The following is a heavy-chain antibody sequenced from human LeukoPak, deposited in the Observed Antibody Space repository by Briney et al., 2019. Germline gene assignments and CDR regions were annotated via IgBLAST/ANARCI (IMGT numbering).Heavy chain of an antibody. CDR1: GYSFTSYW. D-gene: IGHD4-23*01. J-gene: IGHJ4*02. CDR3: ARLFSGGDSPYFDY. Sequence: GESLKISCKGSGYSFTSYWIGWVRQIPGKGLEWMGIIYPGDSDTKYSPSFQGQVTISADKSINTAYLQWSSLKASDTAIYYCARLFSGGDSPYFDYWGQGTLVTVSS. V-gene: IGHV5-51*01. CDR2: IYPGDSDT.